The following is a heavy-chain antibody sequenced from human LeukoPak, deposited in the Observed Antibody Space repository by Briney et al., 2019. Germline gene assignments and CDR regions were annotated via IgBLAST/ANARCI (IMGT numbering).Heavy chain of an antibody. CDR2: ISGSGDSP. CDR1: GFTFSIYG. D-gene: IGHD2-21*02. CDR3: AKATSYCGGDCQFYFDY. J-gene: IGHJ4*02. V-gene: IGHV3-23*01. Sequence: GGSLRLSCAASGFTFSIYGMTWVRQTPGKGLEWVSSISGSGDSPHYADYVRGRFTISRDNSKSTLFLQMNSLRAEDTAVYYGAKATSYCGGDCQFYFDYWGQGTLVTVSS.